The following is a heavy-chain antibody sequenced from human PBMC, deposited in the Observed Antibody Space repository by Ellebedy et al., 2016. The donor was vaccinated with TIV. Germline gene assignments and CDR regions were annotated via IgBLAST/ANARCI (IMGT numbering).Heavy chain of an antibody. CDR1: GYTFTGYY. J-gene: IGHJ5*02. CDR3: ARKGCSGGSCPNWFDP. D-gene: IGHD2-15*01. Sequence: ASVKVSCKASGYTFTGYYMHWVRQAPGQGLEWMGWINPNSGGTSYAQKFQGRVTMTRDTSTSTAYMELSSLRSEDTAMYYCARKGCSGGSCPNWFDPWGQGTLVTVSS. V-gene: IGHV1-2*02. CDR2: INPNSGGT.